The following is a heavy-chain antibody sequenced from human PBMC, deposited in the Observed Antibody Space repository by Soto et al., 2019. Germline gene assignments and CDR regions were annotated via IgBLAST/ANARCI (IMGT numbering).Heavy chain of an antibody. D-gene: IGHD3-22*01. Sequence: AGGSLRLSCAASGFTFSSYAMSWVRQAPGKGLEWVSAISGSGGSTYYADSVKGRFTISRDNSKNTLYLQMNSLRAEDTAVYYCALGRDYYDSSGFDYWGQGTLVTVSS. CDR3: ALGRDYYDSSGFDY. J-gene: IGHJ4*02. CDR1: GFTFSSYA. CDR2: ISGSGGST. V-gene: IGHV3-23*01.